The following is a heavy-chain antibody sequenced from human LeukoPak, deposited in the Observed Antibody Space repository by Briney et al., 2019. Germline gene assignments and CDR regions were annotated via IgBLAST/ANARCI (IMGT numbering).Heavy chain of an antibody. D-gene: IGHD5-18*01. V-gene: IGHV1-2*02. Sequence: ASVKVSCKASGYTFTGYYMHWVRQAPGQGLEWMGWINPNSGGTNYAQKFQGRVTMTRDTSISTAYMELSRLRSDGTAVYYCARDGGYSYSDIWYFDLWGRGTLVTVSS. CDR1: GYTFTGYY. J-gene: IGHJ2*01. CDR3: ARDGGYSYSDIWYFDL. CDR2: INPNSGGT.